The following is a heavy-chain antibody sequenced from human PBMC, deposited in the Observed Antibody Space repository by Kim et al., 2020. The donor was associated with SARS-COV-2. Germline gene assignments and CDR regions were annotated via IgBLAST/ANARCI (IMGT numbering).Heavy chain of an antibody. D-gene: IGHD2-15*01. V-gene: IGHV1-8*01. J-gene: IGHJ5*02. CDR2: MNPNSGNT. CDR1: GYTFTSYD. Sequence: ASVKVSCKASGYTFTSYDINWVRQATGQGLEWMGWMNPNSGNTGYAQKFQGRVTMTRNTSISTAYMELSSLRSEDTAVYYCARLAENCSGGSCYAGTWFDPWGQGTLVTVSS. CDR3: ARLAENCSGGSCYAGTWFDP.